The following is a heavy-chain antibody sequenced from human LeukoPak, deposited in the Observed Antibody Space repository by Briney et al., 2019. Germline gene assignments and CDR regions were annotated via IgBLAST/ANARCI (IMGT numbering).Heavy chain of an antibody. CDR3: ARDRGTGTIFFDY. CDR2: TYYRSKWYN. V-gene: IGHV6-1*01. Sequence: SQTLSLTCAISGDSVSSNSAAWNWIRQSPSRGLEWLGGTYYRSKWYNDYVLSVKSRITISPDTSKNQFSLQLNSVTPDDTAVYYCARDRGTGTIFFDYWGQGTLVTVSS. D-gene: IGHD3-10*01. CDR1: GDSVSSNSAA. J-gene: IGHJ4*02.